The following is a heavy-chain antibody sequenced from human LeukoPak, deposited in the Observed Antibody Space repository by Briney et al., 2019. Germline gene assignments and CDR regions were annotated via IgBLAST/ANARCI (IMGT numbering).Heavy chain of an antibody. CDR3: ASRGIYLLDN. J-gene: IGHJ4*02. Sequence: ASVKVSCKASGYTFTDKYMHWVRQAPGQGLEWMGWINPYSGGTVYAQKFQGRVNMTRDTSISTAYMELSRLTSDDTAVYYCASRGIYLLDNWGQGTLVTVSS. V-gene: IGHV1-2*02. D-gene: IGHD3-10*01. CDR1: GYTFTDKY. CDR2: INPYSGGT.